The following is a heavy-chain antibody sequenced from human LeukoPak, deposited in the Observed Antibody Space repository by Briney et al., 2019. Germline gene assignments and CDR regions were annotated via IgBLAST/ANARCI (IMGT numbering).Heavy chain of an antibody. Sequence: GSLRLSCAASGFTVSSNYMSWVRQAPGKGLEWVSVIYSGGSTYYADSVKGRFTISRDNSKNTLYLQMNSLRAEDTAVYYCARDGFHPSMEGRFDPYFDYWGQGTLVTVSS. D-gene: IGHD3-10*01. J-gene: IGHJ4*02. CDR1: GFTVSSNY. CDR3: ARDGFHPSMEGRFDPYFDY. V-gene: IGHV3-53*01. CDR2: IYSGGST.